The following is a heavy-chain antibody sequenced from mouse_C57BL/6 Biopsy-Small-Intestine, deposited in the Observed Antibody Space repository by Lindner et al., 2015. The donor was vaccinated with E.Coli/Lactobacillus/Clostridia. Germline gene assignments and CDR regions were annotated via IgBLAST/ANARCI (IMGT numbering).Heavy chain of an antibody. J-gene: IGHJ3*01. V-gene: IGHV1-82*01. CDR1: GYAFSSSW. CDR2: IYPGDGDT. D-gene: IGHD1-1*01. Sequence: VQLQESGPELVKPGASVKISCKASGYAFSSSWMNWVKQRPGKGLEWIGRIYPGDGDTNYNGKFKGKATLTADKSSSTAYMQLSSLTSEDSAVYFCARRYGTGWSWFAYWGQGTLVTVSA. CDR3: ARRYGTGWSWFAY.